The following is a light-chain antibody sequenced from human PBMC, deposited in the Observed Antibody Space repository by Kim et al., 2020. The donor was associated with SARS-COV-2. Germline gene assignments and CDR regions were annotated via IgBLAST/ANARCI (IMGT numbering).Light chain of an antibody. CDR3: AAWDDSLRV. J-gene: IGLJ1*01. CDR1: SSNIGSNT. CDR2: SNN. V-gene: IGLV1-44*01. Sequence: QSVLTQPPSASGTPGQRVTISCSGSSSNIGSNTVNWYQQLPGTAPKLLIYSNNQRPSGVPDRFSASKSGTSASLAISGLQSEDEADYYCAAWDDSLRVFGTGTKVTVL.